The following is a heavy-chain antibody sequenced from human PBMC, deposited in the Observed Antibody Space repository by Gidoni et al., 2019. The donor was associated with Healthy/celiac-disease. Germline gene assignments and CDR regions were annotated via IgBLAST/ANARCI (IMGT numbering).Heavy chain of an antibody. Sequence: QLQLQESGPGLVKPSETLSLTCTASGGSISSSSYYWGWIRQPPGKGLEWIGSIYYSGSTYYNPSLKSRVTISVDTSKNQFSLKLSSVTAADTAVYYCAVVGHYDSSGYYYTPSNWFDPWGQGTLVTVSS. CDR2: IYYSGST. V-gene: IGHV4-39*01. D-gene: IGHD3-22*01. CDR3: AVVGHYDSSGYYYTPSNWFDP. J-gene: IGHJ5*02. CDR1: GGSISSSSYY.